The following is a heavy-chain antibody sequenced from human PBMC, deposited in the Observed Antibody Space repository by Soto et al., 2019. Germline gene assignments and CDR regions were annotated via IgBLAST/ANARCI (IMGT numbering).Heavy chain of an antibody. CDR2: INHSGST. V-gene: IGHV4-34*01. CDR3: ARGRGRIAVAGRSRDWFDP. CDR1: GGSFSGYY. J-gene: IGHJ5*02. D-gene: IGHD6-19*01. Sequence: SETLSLTCAVYGGSFSGYYWSWIRQPPGKGLEWIGEINHSGSTNYNPSLKSRVTISVDTSKNQFSLKLSSVTAADTAVYYCARGRGRIAVAGRSRDWFDPWGQGTLVTVSS.